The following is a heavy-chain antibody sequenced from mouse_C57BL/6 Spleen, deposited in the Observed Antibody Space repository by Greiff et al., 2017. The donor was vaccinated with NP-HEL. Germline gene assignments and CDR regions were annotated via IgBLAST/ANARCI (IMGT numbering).Heavy chain of an antibody. CDR1: GYTFTSYW. D-gene: IGHD1-1*01. CDR2: IYPGSGST. V-gene: IGHV1-55*01. CDR3: ARKGVVAKDAMDY. Sequence: QVHVKQPGAELVKPGASVKMSCKASGYTFTSYWITWVKQRPGQGLEWIGDIYPGSGSTNYNEKFKSKATLTVDTSSSTAYMQLSSLTSEDSAVYYCARKGVVAKDAMDYWGQGTSVTVSS. J-gene: IGHJ4*01.